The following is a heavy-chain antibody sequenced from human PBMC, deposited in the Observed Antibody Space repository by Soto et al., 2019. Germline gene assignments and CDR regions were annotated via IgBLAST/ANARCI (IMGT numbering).Heavy chain of an antibody. V-gene: IGHV3-7*01. J-gene: IGHJ4*02. Sequence: GGSLRLSCAASGFSFSGYWMNWVRQAPGRGLEWVAIIKQDGSERYYVDSVKGRFTISRDNAKNSLYLQMSSLRVEDTALYYCARSSGWLHDYWGQGTLVTVSS. CDR3: ARSSGWLHDY. D-gene: IGHD6-19*01. CDR1: GFSFSGYW. CDR2: IKQDGSER.